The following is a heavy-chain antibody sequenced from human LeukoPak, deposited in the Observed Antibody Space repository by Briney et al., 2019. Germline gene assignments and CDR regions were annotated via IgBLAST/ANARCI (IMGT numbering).Heavy chain of an antibody. J-gene: IGHJ6*02. CDR3: ARVAMVHYYYYYYGMDV. D-gene: IGHD5-18*01. CDR1: GYTFTSYD. V-gene: IGHV1-8*01. Sequence: ASVKVSCKASGYTFTSYDINWERQATGQGLEWMGWMNPNSGNTGYAQKFQGRVTMTRNTSISTAYMELSSLRSEDTAVYYCARVAMVHYYYYYYGMDVWGQGTTVTVSS. CDR2: MNPNSGNT.